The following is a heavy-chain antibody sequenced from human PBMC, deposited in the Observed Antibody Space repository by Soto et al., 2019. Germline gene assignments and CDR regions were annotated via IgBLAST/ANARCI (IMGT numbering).Heavy chain of an antibody. V-gene: IGHV1-18*01. CDR2: ISAYNGNT. J-gene: IGHJ4*02. Sequence: ASVKVSCKASGYTFTSYGISWVRQAPGQGLEWMGWISAYNGNTNYAQKLQGRVTMTTDTSTSTAYMELRSLRSDDTAVYYCARGARELPRTYYFDYWGQGTLVTVSS. D-gene: IGHD1-26*01. CDR3: ARGARELPRTYYFDY. CDR1: GYTFTSYG.